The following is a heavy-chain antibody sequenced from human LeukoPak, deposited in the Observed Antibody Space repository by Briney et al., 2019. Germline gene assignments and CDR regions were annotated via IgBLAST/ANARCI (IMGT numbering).Heavy chain of an antibody. J-gene: IGHJ5*02. D-gene: IGHD3-3*01. V-gene: IGHV4-59*01. CDR3: ARVFRGVVTSNWFDP. CDR2: VSDTGDT. Sequence: SETLSLTFPVSCVSINCNYWTWIRPLPGKGLEWIGFVSDTGDTDYNPSLKSRLTISADTSKSQLSLSLSSVTAADTALYYCARVFRGVVTSNWFDPWGQGTLVTVSS. CDR1: CVSINCNY.